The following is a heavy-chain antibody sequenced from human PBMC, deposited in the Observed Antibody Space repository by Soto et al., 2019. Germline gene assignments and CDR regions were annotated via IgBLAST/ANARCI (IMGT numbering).Heavy chain of an antibody. Sequence: QLQLQESCPGLVKPSETLSLTCTVSGGSISSSSYYWGWIRQPPGKGLEWIGSLYYSGSTYYNPSLKSRVTISVDTSKNQFSLKLSSVTAADTAVYYCARQVGLGYYMDVWGKGTTVTVSS. CDR2: LYYSGST. CDR3: ARQVGLGYYMDV. J-gene: IGHJ6*03. V-gene: IGHV4-39*01. D-gene: IGHD2-2*03. CDR1: GGSISSSSYY.